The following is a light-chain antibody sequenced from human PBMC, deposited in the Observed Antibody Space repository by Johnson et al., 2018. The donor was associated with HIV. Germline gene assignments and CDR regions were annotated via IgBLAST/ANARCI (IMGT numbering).Light chain of an antibody. Sequence: QSVLTQPPSVSAAPGQKVTISCSGSSSNIGNNYISWYQQVPGTAPKLLIYDNDKRPLGIPDRFSGSKSGTSATLGITGLQAGDDGDYYCESWDSSLSTGSYVFGTGTKVTVL. CDR2: DND. J-gene: IGLJ1*01. CDR1: SSNIGNNY. V-gene: IGLV1-51*01. CDR3: ESWDSSLSTGSYV.